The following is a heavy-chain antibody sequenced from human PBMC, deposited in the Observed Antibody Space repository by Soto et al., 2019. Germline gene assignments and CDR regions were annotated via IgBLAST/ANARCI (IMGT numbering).Heavy chain of an antibody. D-gene: IGHD3-9*01. J-gene: IGHJ4*02. Sequence: SETLSLTCTVSGGSISSSSYYWGWIRQPPGKGLEWIGSIYYSGSTYYNPSLKSRVTISVDTSKNQFSLKLSSVTAADTAVYYCASDPFPRDYDILTGYYSYFDYWGQGTLVTVSS. CDR2: IYYSGST. CDR3: ASDPFPRDYDILTGYYSYFDY. CDR1: GGSISSSSYY. V-gene: IGHV4-39*01.